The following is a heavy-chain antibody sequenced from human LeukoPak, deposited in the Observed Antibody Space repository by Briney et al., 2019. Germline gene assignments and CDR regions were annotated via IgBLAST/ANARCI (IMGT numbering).Heavy chain of an antibody. CDR3: ARALMAARPDSLFDY. CDR2: IREKGGST. V-gene: IGHV3-64*01. Sequence: GGSQSLFCAASGFTFSIYAMLWARHARGGGREYVTTIREKGGSTFCANCVEGRFTISRDNSQNTLYPQMGSLRPEDIAVYYCARALMAARPDSLFDYWGQGTLVTVSS. CDR1: GFTFSIYA. D-gene: IGHD6-6*01. J-gene: IGHJ4*02.